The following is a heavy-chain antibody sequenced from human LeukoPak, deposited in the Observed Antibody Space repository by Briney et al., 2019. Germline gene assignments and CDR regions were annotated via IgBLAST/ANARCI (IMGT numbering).Heavy chain of an antibody. V-gene: IGHV3-30-3*01. Sequence: GRSLRLSCAVSGFTFSSYAMQWVRQAPGKGLEWVAVISYDGSNKYYADSVKGRFTISRDNSKNTLYLQMNSLRAEDTAVYYCARDGQHIVVVPAAIRWDPWDYGMDVWGQGTTVTVSS. CDR1: GFTFSSYA. D-gene: IGHD2-2*02. CDR2: ISYDGSNK. CDR3: ARDGQHIVVVPAAIRWDPWDYGMDV. J-gene: IGHJ6*02.